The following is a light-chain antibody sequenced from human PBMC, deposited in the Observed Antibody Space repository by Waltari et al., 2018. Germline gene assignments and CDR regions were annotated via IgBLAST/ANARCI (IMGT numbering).Light chain of an antibody. Sequence: EIVMTQSPATLSVSPGERATLSCRASQSVSSNLVWYQQKPGQAPRLLIYDASTRPTGIPARFSGSGSGTEFTLTISSLQSEDFAVYHCQQYNNWPRVFGPGTKVDIK. CDR2: DAS. V-gene: IGKV3-15*01. CDR3: QQYNNWPRV. CDR1: QSVSSN. J-gene: IGKJ3*01.